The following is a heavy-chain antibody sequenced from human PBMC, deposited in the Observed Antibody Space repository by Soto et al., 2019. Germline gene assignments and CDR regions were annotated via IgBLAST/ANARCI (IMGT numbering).Heavy chain of an antibody. Sequence: GGSLRLSCAASGFIFSSYDMSWVRQAPGKGLEWVTAISGSGSGTFYADSVKGRFTISRDNSKNTLYLQMNSLRAEDTAVYYCASPAPTPGGHIVVVVAGHAFDIWGQGTMVTVSS. CDR2: ISGSGSGT. J-gene: IGHJ3*02. CDR3: ASPAPTPGGHIVVVVAGHAFDI. CDR1: GFIFSSYD. V-gene: IGHV3-23*01. D-gene: IGHD2-15*01.